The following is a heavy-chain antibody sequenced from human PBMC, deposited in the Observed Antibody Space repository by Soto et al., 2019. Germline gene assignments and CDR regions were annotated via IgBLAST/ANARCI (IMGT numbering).Heavy chain of an antibody. CDR2: IDPSDSYT. V-gene: IGHV5-10-1*01. CDR1: GYSFTSYW. Sequence: EVQLVQSGAEVKKPGESLRISCKGSGYSFTSYWISWVRQMPGKGLEWMGRIDPSDSYTNYSPSFQGHVTISADKSISTAYLQWSSLKASDTAMYYCARHSQVVRGVMWFKDYTWGQGTLVTVSS. CDR3: ARHSQVVRGVMWFKDYT. D-gene: IGHD3-10*01. J-gene: IGHJ5*02.